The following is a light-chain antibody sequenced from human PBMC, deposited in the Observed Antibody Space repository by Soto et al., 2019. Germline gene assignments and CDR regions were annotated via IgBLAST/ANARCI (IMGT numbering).Light chain of an antibody. CDR1: QSVTSNY. CDR2: GAA. CDR3: QLCGPSLT. V-gene: IGKV3-20*01. Sequence: EIVLTQSPGTLSLSPGERATLSCRASQSVTSNYLAWYQHKPGQAPRCLIYGAASRSTGIPDRFSGSGSGTDFTLPISRLEPEDFAVDYCQLCGPSLTFGQGTKLEIK. J-gene: IGKJ2*01.